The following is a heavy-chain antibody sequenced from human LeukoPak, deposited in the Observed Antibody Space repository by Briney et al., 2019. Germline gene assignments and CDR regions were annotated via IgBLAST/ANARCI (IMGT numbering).Heavy chain of an antibody. D-gene: IGHD2-21*02. CDR2: ITDSGST. CDR3: AGNRYIVVVTAIPGWFDP. Sequence: SWIRQPPGKGLEWIGEITDSGSTNYNPSLKSRVTISVDTSKNQFSLKLSSATAADTAVYYCAGNRYIVVVTAIPGWFDPWGQGTLVTVSS. V-gene: IGHV4-34*01. J-gene: IGHJ5*02.